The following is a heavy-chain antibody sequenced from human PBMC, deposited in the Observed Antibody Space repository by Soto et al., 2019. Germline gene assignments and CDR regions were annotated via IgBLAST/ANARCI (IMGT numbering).Heavy chain of an antibody. CDR3: WGAERFPRSCFDP. D-gene: IGHD3-16*01. Sequence: PAETLSLTCGVYGGSFSNYYWICVRQPPRRGREWIGEVNHSRGATYHPSLQSRITISPGTSNAQSALKMPCVTAADTAMYFCWGAERFPRSCFDPWGQGTQVTVSS. V-gene: IGHV4-34*01. CDR1: GGSFSNYY. J-gene: IGHJ5*02. CDR2: VNHSRGA.